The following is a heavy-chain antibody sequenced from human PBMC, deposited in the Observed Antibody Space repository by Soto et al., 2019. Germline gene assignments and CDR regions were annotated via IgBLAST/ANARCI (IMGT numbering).Heavy chain of an antibody. Sequence: ETLSLTCTVSGGSVSSGSYYWSWIRQPPGKGLEWIGYIYYSGSTNYNPSLKSRVTISVDTSKNQFSLKLSSVTAADTAVYYCARDEGPYYFDYWGQGTLVTVSS. CDR3: ARDEGPYYFDY. CDR2: IYYSGST. CDR1: GGSVSSGSYY. J-gene: IGHJ4*02. V-gene: IGHV4-61*01.